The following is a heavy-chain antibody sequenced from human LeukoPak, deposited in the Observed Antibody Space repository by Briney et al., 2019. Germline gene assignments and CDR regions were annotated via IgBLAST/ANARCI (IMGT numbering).Heavy chain of an antibody. Sequence: SETLSLTCAVYGGSLSGYYWSWIRQPPGKGLEWIGEINHSGSTNYNPSLKSRVTISVDTSKNQSSLKLSSVTAADTAVYYCARTAVAGCKTCFDYWGQGTLVTVSS. CDR2: INHSGST. CDR3: ARTAVAGCKTCFDY. V-gene: IGHV4-34*01. CDR1: GGSLSGYY. D-gene: IGHD6-19*01. J-gene: IGHJ4*02.